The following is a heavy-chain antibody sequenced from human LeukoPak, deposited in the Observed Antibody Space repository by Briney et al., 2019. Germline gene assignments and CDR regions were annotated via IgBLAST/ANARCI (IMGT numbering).Heavy chain of an antibody. J-gene: IGHJ4*02. CDR1: GFTLSDYY. CDR2: INGDGSST. Sequence: GGSLRPSCAASGFTLSDYYMHWLRQAPGKGLVWVSHINGDGSSTGYADSVKGRFTISRDNAKNTLYLQLNSLRAEDTAVYYCARGKYNYACDGWGQGTLVTVSS. CDR3: ARGKYNYACDG. D-gene: IGHD5-18*01. V-gene: IGHV3-74*01.